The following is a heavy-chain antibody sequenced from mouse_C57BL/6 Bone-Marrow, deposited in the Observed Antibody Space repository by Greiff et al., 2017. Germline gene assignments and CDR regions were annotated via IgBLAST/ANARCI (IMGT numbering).Heavy chain of an antibody. CDR1: GFNIKDDY. CDR3: SLYYDYAWFAY. J-gene: IGHJ3*01. CDR2: IDPENGDT. V-gene: IGHV14-4*01. D-gene: IGHD2-4*01. Sequence: EVQLQQSGAELVRPGASVKLSCTASGFNIKDDYMHWVKQRPEKGLEWIGWIDPENGDTEYASKFQGKATITADTSSNTAYLQLSSLTSEDTAVYYCSLYYDYAWFAYWGQGTLVTVSA.